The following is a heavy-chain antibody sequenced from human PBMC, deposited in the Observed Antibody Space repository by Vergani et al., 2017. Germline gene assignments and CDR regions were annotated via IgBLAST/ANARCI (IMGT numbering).Heavy chain of an antibody. CDR1: GGSFSGYY. CDR2: IYYSGST. Sequence: QVQLQQWGAGLLKPSETLSLTCAVYGGSFSGYYWSWIRQPPGKGLEWIGYIYYSGSTYYNPSLKSRVTISVDTSKNQFSLKLSSVTAADTAVYYCARGDGTVGWLPLNWGQGTLVTVSS. V-gene: IGHV4-34*11. J-gene: IGHJ4*02. D-gene: IGHD6-19*01. CDR3: ARGDGTVGWLPLN.